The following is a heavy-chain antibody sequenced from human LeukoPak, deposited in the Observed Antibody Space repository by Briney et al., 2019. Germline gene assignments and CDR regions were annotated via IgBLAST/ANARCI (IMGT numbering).Heavy chain of an antibody. Sequence: ASVKVSCKASGYTFTSYGISWVRQAPGQGLEWMGWISANDGNTDYPQKLQGRVTMTTDTSTSTAYMELRSLRSDDTAVYYCATIAAAGTLLDYWGQGTLVTVSS. V-gene: IGHV1-18*01. CDR3: ATIAAAGTLLDY. CDR2: ISANDGNT. D-gene: IGHD6-13*01. CDR1: GYTFTSYG. J-gene: IGHJ4*02.